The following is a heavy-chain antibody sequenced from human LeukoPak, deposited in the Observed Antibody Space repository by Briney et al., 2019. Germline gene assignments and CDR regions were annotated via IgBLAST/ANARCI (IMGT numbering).Heavy chain of an antibody. CDR1: GFTFSSYA. CDR2: ISGSGGST. CDR3: AKEALRYFDWLNYMDV. V-gene: IGHV3-23*01. Sequence: PGGSLRLSCAASGFTFSSYAMSWVRQAPGKGLEWVSAISGSGGSTYYADSVKGRFTISRDNSKNTQYLQMNSLRAEDTAVYYCAKEALRYFDWLNYMDVWGKGTTVTVSS. D-gene: IGHD3-9*01. J-gene: IGHJ6*03.